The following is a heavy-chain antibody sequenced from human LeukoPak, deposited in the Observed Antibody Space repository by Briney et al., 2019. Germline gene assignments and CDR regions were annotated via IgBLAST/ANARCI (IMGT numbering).Heavy chain of an antibody. Sequence: GGSLRLSCAASGFTVSSNYMSWVRQAPGKGLEWVSVIYSGGSTYYADSVKGRFTISRDNSKNTLYLQMNSLRAEDTAVYYCARGQVYNWNYEGYFDYWGQGTLVTVSS. J-gene: IGHJ4*02. V-gene: IGHV3-53*01. CDR3: ARGQVYNWNYEGYFDY. CDR2: IYSGGST. D-gene: IGHD1-7*01. CDR1: GFTVSSNY.